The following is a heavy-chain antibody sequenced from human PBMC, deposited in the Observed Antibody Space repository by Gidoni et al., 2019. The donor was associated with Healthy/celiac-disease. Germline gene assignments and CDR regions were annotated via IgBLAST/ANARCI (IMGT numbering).Heavy chain of an antibody. D-gene: IGHD6-13*01. CDR1: GFTFSNDG. V-gene: IGHV3-33*01. CDR2: ICYDGSNK. Sequence: QVEPVEVGGGVVQPGRVLELPCAASGFTFSNDGLHWGRQAPGKGLGSVAIICYDGSNKYYADSVKCRFTNSRNNSKNTQYLQLNSLRAEVKALYYCFGAGIAAADNPYWGQGTLVTVSS. CDR3: FGAGIAAADNPY. J-gene: IGHJ4*01.